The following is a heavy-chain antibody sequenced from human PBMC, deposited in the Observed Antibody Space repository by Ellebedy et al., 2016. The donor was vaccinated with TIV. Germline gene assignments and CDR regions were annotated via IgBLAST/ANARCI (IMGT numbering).Heavy chain of an antibody. Sequence: GESLKISXKGSGYRFTTYWIAWVRQMPGKGLEWMGIIYPGDSDTRYNPSFQGQVTISADKSINTAYLQWSSLKASDTAMYYCARLGSSWGFLSNRYYPMDVWGQGTTVTVSS. CDR3: ARLGSSWGFLSNRYYPMDV. D-gene: IGHD6-13*01. J-gene: IGHJ6*02. CDR1: GYRFTTYW. V-gene: IGHV5-51*01. CDR2: IYPGDSDT.